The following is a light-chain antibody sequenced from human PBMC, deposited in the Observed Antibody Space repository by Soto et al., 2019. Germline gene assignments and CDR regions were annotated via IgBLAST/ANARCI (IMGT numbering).Light chain of an antibody. CDR2: EVS. CDR1: SSDVGSYDR. CDR3: SSYTSSSTFVV. V-gene: IGLV2-18*02. J-gene: IGLJ2*01. Sequence: QSALTQPPSVSGSPGQSVTISCTGTSSDVGSYDRVSWYQQPPGTAPKLMIYEVSNRPSGVPDRFSGSKSGNTASLTISGLQAEDEADYYCSSYTSSSTFVVFGGGTKL.